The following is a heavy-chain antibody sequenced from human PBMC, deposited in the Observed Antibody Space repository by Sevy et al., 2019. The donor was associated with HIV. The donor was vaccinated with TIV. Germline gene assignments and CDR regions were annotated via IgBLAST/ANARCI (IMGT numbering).Heavy chain of an antibody. D-gene: IGHD2-15*01. Sequence: GGSLRLSCAASGFTFSSYGMHWVRQAPGKGLEWVAVIWYDGSNKYYADSVKGRFTISRDNSKNTLYLQMNSLRAGDTAVYYCARGYCSGGSCYFDYWGQGTLVTVSS. CDR1: GFTFSSYG. J-gene: IGHJ4*02. CDR3: ARGYCSGGSCYFDY. V-gene: IGHV3-33*01. CDR2: IWYDGSNK.